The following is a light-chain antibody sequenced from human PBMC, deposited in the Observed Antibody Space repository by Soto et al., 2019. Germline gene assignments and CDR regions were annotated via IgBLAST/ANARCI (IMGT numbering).Light chain of an antibody. V-gene: IGKV3D-15*01. CDR1: QSLSSD. CDR2: GAS. Sequence: EIVMTQSPATLSVSPVEIATLSCRASQSLSSDLAWYQQKVGQTPRLLIHGASTRATGIAARFSGSGSGTEFTLTISGLQSEDFATYYCQQYNNWPVTFGGGTTGDIK. CDR3: QQYNNWPVT. J-gene: IGKJ4*01.